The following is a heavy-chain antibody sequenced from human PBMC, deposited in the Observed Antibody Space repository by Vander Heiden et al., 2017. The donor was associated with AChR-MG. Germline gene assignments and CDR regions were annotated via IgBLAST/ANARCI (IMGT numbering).Heavy chain of an antibody. Sequence: QVQLVQSGAEVKKPGSSVKVSCKASGGTFSSYASSWVRQAPGQGLGWMGGIIPIFGTANYAQKFQGRVTITADKSTSTAYMELSSLRSEDTAVYYCARGRWLQDNLGMDVWGQGTTVTVSS. V-gene: IGHV1-69*06. D-gene: IGHD5-12*01. CDR1: GGTFSSYA. CDR2: IIPIFGTA. J-gene: IGHJ6*02. CDR3: ARGRWLQDNLGMDV.